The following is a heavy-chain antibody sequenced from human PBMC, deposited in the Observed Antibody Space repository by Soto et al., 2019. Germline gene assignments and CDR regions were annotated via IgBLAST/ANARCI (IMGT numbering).Heavy chain of an antibody. D-gene: IGHD6-19*01. CDR3: ARTESSGWSTRYGMDV. J-gene: IGHJ6*02. CDR2: ISGSGGDT. V-gene: IGHV3-23*01. Sequence: GGSLRLSCAASGFTFGNYALSWVRQAPGKGLEWVSGISGSGGDTYYADSAKGRFTISRDNSKNTLYLQMNSLRVEDTATFYCARTESSGWSTRYGMDVWGQGTTVTVSS. CDR1: GFTFGNYA.